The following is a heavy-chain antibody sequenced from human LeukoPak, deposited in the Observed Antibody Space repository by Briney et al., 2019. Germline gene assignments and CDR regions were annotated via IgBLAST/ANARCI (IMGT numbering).Heavy chain of an antibody. D-gene: IGHD6-13*01. CDR3: LFSSYSSSWYGGGFDY. V-gene: IGHV3-30*03. Sequence: GGSLRLSCAASGFTFSNYGMHWVRQAPGKGLEWVAAVSSDGAQRYSVDSVKGRFVISRDNSKNTLYLQMNSLRAEDTAVYYCLFSSYSSSWYGGGFDYWGQGTLVTVSS. J-gene: IGHJ4*02. CDR1: GFTFSNYG. CDR2: VSSDGAQR.